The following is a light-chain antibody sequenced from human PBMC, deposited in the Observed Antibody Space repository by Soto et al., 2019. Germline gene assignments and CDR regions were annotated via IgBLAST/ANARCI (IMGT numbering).Light chain of an antibody. CDR3: SSYTSSSTLWV. V-gene: IGLV2-14*01. CDR2: DVS. Sequence: QSALTQPASVSGSPGQSITISCTGTSSDVGGYNYVSWYQQHPGKAPKLMIYDVSNRPSGVSNRFSGSKSGNTASLTISGIQDEDEADYYCSSYTSSSTLWVFGGGTQLTVL. J-gene: IGLJ3*02. CDR1: SSDVGGYNY.